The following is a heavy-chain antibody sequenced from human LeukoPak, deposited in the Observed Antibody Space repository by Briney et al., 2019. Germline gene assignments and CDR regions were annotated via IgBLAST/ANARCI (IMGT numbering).Heavy chain of an antibody. D-gene: IGHD6-25*01. CDR2: ISSSSSYI. Sequence: GGSLRLSCAASGFTFSSYSMNWVRQAPGKGLEWVSSISSSSSYIYYADSVKGRFTISRDNAKNSLYLQMNSLRAEDTALYYCARTRSSGGAFDIWGQGTMVTVSS. CDR3: ARTRSSGGAFDI. CDR1: GFTFSSYS. V-gene: IGHV3-21*01. J-gene: IGHJ3*02.